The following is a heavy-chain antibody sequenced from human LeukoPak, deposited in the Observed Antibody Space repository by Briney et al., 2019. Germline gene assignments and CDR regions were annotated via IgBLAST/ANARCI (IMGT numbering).Heavy chain of an antibody. V-gene: IGHV3-21*01. CDR2: VSSGSSYK. D-gene: IGHD3-22*01. J-gene: IGHJ3*02. CDR3: AREDPYDSSGSDSDAFDI. Sequence: GGSLRLSCAASGFTFRSYSMHWVRQAPGKGLEWVSSVSSGSSYKYYADSVKGRFTIFRDNAKNSLNLQMNSLRVEDTAVYYCAREDPYDSSGSDSDAFDIWGQGTTVTVSS. CDR1: GFTFRSYS.